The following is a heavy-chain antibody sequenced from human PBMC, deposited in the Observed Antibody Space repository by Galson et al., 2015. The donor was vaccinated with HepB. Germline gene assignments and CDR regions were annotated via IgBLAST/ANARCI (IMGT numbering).Heavy chain of an antibody. Sequence: SLRLSCAASGFTFSDHYMDWVRQAPGKGLEWVGRSRNKANSYTTDYAASVKGRFNISRDDSKNSLYLQMNSLKTEDTAVYYCARAGNSKLGPWQHWGQGTLVTVSS. CDR1: GFTFSDHY. CDR2: SRNKANSYTT. D-gene: IGHD4-23*01. CDR3: ARAGNSKLGPWQH. V-gene: IGHV3-72*01. J-gene: IGHJ1*01.